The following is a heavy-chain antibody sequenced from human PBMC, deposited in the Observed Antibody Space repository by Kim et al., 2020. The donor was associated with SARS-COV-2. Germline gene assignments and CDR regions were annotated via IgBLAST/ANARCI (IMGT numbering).Heavy chain of an antibody. V-gene: IGHV3-23*01. Sequence: GGSLRLSCAASGFTFSSYAMSWVRQAPGKGLEWVSAISGSGGSTYYADSVKGRFTISRDNSKNTLYLQMNSLRAEDTAVYYCAKDRTTYYDFWSGPTNGMDVWGQGTTVTVSS. J-gene: IGHJ6*02. D-gene: IGHD3-3*01. CDR1: GFTFSSYA. CDR2: ISGSGGST. CDR3: AKDRTTYYDFWSGPTNGMDV.